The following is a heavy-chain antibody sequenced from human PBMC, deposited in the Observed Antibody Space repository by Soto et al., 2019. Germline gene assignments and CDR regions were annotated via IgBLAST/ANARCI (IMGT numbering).Heavy chain of an antibody. V-gene: IGHV3-74*01. CDR1: GFTFSAYW. J-gene: IGHJ4*02. CDR2: ISDDGSTA. D-gene: IGHD1-1*01. Sequence: GGSLRLSCAVSGFTFSAYWVHWVRQVPGKGLTWVSRISDDGSTATYADSVKGRFVISRDNAKNSLYLEMNTLRVDDSGLYYCARGPRVSSTGTGAHWGRGTLVTVSS. CDR3: ARGPRVSSTGTGAH.